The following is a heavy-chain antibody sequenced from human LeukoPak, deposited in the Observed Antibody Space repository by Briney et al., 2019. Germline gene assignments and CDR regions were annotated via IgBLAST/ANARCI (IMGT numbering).Heavy chain of an antibody. CDR1: GFTFSSYW. D-gene: IGHD5-18*01. V-gene: IGHV3-74*01. CDR2: INSDGSST. CDR3: ATTSIYSYGSRSHP. Sequence: PGGSLRLSCAASGFTFSSYWMHWVRQAPGKGLVWVSRINSDGSSTSYADSVKGRFTISRDNAKNTLYLQMNSLRAEDTAVYYCATTSIYSYGSRSHPWGQGTLVTVSS. J-gene: IGHJ5*02.